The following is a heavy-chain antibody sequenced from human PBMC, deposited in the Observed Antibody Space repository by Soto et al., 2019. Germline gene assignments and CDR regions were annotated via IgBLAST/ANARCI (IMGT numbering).Heavy chain of an antibody. D-gene: IGHD2-2*01. V-gene: IGHV5-51*01. J-gene: IGHJ5*02. CDR3: ARGYCTTTICDPWFDP. CDR2: IYPGDSDT. CDR1: GYSFTSYW. Sequence: LGESLKISCTGVGYSFTSYWIGWVRQMPGKGLEWMGIIYPGDSDTRYSPSFQGQVTISADKSITTAYLQWSSLKASDTAMYYCARGYCTTTICDPWFDPWGQGTLVTV.